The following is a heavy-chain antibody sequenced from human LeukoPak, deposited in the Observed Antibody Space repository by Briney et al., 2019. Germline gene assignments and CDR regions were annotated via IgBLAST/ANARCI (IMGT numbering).Heavy chain of an antibody. Sequence: KPWETLSLTCTVSGGSISSSSYYWGWIREPPGKGLEWIGSIYYSGSTYYNPSLKSRVTISVDTSKNQFSLKLSSVTAADTAVYYCARRPAYDYVWGSYRPYYFDYWGQGTLVTVSS. J-gene: IGHJ4*02. D-gene: IGHD3-16*02. V-gene: IGHV4-39*01. CDR3: ARRPAYDYVWGSYRPYYFDY. CDR2: IYYSGST. CDR1: GGSISSSSYY.